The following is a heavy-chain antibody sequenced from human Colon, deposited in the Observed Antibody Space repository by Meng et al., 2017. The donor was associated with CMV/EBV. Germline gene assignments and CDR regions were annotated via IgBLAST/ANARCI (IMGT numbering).Heavy chain of an antibody. CDR3: AKNLFVPPAIMSVFAPNDY. CDR2: INSTGDET. Sequence: SCAFSGISFKSYAMSWVRQAPGQGLEWVAVINSTGDETYYADSVKGRFIVSRDNAKNTLFLQISGLGAEDTAVYYCAKNLFVPPAIMSVFAPNDYWGQG. D-gene: IGHD2-2*02. J-gene: IGHJ4*02. V-gene: IGHV3-23*01. CDR1: GISFKSYA.